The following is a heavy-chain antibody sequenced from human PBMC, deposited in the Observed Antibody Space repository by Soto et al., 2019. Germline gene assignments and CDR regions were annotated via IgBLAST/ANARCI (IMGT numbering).Heavy chain of an antibody. D-gene: IGHD6-13*01. CDR3: AREAGYNWFDP. J-gene: IGHJ5*02. CDR2: IIAMSGTV. V-gene: IGHV1-69*13. CDR1: GGTFSDYV. Sequence: GASVKVSCKAVGGTFSDYVISWVRQAPGQGLEWMGGIIAMSGTVNNAQKFQDRVTITADESTSTAYMELSSLRSEDTAIYYCAREAGYNWFDPWGQGTLVTVS.